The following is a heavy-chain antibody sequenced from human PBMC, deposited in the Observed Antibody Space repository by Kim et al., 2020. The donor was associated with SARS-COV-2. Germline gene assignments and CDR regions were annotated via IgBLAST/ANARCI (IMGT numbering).Heavy chain of an antibody. D-gene: IGHD1-1*01. Sequence: GGSLRPSCGASGFTFSDSAMHWVRQASGKGLEWVGRIRSKANGYATAYIESVRGRFTISRDDSRNTAYLQMNSLKTEDTAVYYCTRVPGTPLAFWDAFDIWGQGTMVSVSS. J-gene: IGHJ3*02. CDR2: IRSKANGYAT. V-gene: IGHV3-73*01. CDR3: TRVPGTPLAFWDAFDI. CDR1: GFTFSDSA.